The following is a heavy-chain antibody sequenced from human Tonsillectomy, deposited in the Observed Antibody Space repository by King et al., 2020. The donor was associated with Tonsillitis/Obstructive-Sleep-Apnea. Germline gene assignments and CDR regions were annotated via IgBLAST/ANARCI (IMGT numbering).Heavy chain of an antibody. V-gene: IGHV5-51*01. J-gene: IGHJ3*02. CDR3: ASHEDTSGYYGAFDI. CDR2: IYPGNSDT. D-gene: IGHD3-22*01. Sequence: VQLVESGAEVKKPGESLKISCKGSGYSFTSYWIGWVRQMPGKGLEWRGIIYPGNSDTRYSPSFQGQVTISADKSISTAYLQWSSLKASDTAMYYCASHEDTSGYYGAFDIWGQGTMVTVSS. CDR1: GYSFTSYW.